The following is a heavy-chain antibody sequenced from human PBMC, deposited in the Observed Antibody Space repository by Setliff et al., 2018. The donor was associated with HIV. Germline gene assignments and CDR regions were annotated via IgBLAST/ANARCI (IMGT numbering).Heavy chain of an antibody. D-gene: IGHD6-19*01. J-gene: IGHJ6*02. CDR2: ITHSGST. CDR1: DGSFSGYY. Sequence: SETLSLTCAVYDGSFSGYYWIWIRQPPGKGLEWIREITHSGSTNYNPSLKSRVTISVDTSKNQFSLKLSSVTAADTAVYYCARGEGAGLGYSSGWAYYYYGMDVWGQGTTVPSP. CDR3: ARGEGAGLGYSSGWAYYYYGMDV. V-gene: IGHV4-34*01.